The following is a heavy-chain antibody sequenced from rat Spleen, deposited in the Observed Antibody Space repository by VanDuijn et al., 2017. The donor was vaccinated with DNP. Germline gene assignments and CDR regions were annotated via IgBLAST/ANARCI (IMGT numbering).Heavy chain of an antibody. CDR2: ISARCGST. CDR3: ATSPGPNWFAY. V-gene: IGHV5S10*01. D-gene: IGHD1-4*01. J-gene: IGHJ3*01. Sequence: EVQLVESGGGLVQPGRSLKLSCAASGFTFSDYNIAWVRQAPKRGLEWVANISARCGSTYYRDSVKGRFTISRVNAKSTLYLQMTSLRSEDTATYYCATSPGPNWFAYWGQGTLVTVSS. CDR1: GFTFSDYN.